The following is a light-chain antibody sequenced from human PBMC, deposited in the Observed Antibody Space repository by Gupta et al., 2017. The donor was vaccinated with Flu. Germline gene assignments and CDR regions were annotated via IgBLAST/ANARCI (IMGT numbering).Light chain of an antibody. CDR1: SSNIENNY. J-gene: IGLJ3*02. CDR2: EIS. Sequence: QSVLTQPPSVSAAPGQKVTISCSGSSSNIENNYVSWYQQLPGTAPKLLICEISKRPSGILDRSSVSKSDPSATLGIPGLQTGDEADYSCGTWDSSLSAWVFGGGTKLTVL. V-gene: IGLV1-51*01. CDR3: GTWDSSLSAWV.